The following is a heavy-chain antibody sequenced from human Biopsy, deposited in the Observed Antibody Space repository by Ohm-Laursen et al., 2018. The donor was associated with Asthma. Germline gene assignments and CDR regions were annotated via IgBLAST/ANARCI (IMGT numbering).Heavy chain of an antibody. V-gene: IGHV3-33*01. CDR3: ARDVMEWYLPAFDF. CDR2: IWYDGGNK. J-gene: IGHJ4*02. D-gene: IGHD3-3*01. Sequence: SLRLSCSASGFTFSSYGMHWVRQAPGKGLEWVAVIWYDGGNKYYADSVKGRFIISRDNSKNTLYLQMNSLRAEDTAVYYCARDVMEWYLPAFDFWGQGTLVTVSS. CDR1: GFTFSSYG.